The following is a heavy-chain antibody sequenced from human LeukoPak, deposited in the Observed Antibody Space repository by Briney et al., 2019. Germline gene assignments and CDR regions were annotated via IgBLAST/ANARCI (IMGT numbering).Heavy chain of an antibody. CDR3: ARTTYYSASSALYH. V-gene: IGHV4-39*07. D-gene: IGHD3-22*01. Sequence: SETLSLTCTVSGGSISSSSYYWGWIRQPPGKGLEWIGSIYYSGSTYYNPSLKSRVTISVDTSKNQFSLKLSSVTAADTAVYYCARTTYYSASSALYHWGQGTLVTVSS. CDR1: GGSISSSSYY. J-gene: IGHJ5*02. CDR2: IYYSGST.